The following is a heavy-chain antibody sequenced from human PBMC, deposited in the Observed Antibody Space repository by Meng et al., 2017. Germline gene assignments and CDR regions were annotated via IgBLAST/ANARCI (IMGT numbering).Heavy chain of an antibody. V-gene: IGHV6-1*01. J-gene: IGHJ4*02. CDR2: AYYRSKWYH. D-gene: IGHD1-26*01. CDR3: ARGSYSFDS. Sequence: QIQLQQPGPGLVKPPQTLSLICAISGDSVSSNSAAWNWIRQSPSRGLEWLGRAYYRSKWYHDYAESVKSRISIDPDTSKNQFSLQLRSVTPEDSAVYYCARGSYSFDSWGQRTLVTVSS. CDR1: GDSVSSNSAA.